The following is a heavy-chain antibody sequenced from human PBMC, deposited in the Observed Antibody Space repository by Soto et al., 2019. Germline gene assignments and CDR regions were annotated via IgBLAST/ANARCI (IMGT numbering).Heavy chain of an antibody. CDR1: GGTFSSYT. D-gene: IGHD6-19*01. Sequence: QVQLVQSGAEVKKPGSSVKVSCKASGGTFSSYTITWVRQAPGQGLEWMGRIIPILGIANYAQKFQGRVTITADKSTSTAYMELSSLRAEDTAVYYCARDRYSSGGAYWGQGTLVTVSS. J-gene: IGHJ4*02. CDR3: ARDRYSSGGAY. CDR2: IIPILGIA. V-gene: IGHV1-69*08.